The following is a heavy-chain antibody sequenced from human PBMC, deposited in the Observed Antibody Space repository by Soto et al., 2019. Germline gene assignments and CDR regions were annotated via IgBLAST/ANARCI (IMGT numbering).Heavy chain of an antibody. CDR1: GSTLTELS. D-gene: IGHD3-3*01. Sequence: GASVKVSCKVSGSTLTELSMHWVRQAPGKGLEWMGGFDPEDGETIYAQKFRGRVTMTEDTSTDTAYMELSSLRSEDTAVYYCATIVYDFWSGYYNPRWFDPWGQGTLVTVS. V-gene: IGHV1-24*01. J-gene: IGHJ5*02. CDR2: FDPEDGET. CDR3: ATIVYDFWSGYYNPRWFDP.